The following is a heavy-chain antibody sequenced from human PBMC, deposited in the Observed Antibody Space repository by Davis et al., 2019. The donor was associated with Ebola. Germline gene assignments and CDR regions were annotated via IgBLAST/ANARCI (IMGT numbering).Heavy chain of an antibody. CDR2: MNPNSGNT. D-gene: IGHD6-13*01. CDR1: GYTFTSYD. V-gene: IGHV1-8*01. Sequence: ASVKVSCKASGYTFTSYDINWVRQATGQGLEWMGWMNPNSGNTGYAQKFQGRVTMTRNTSISTAYMELSSLRSEDTAVYYCARVAAAGTSYYYYGMDVWGQGTTVTVSS. J-gene: IGHJ6*02. CDR3: ARVAAAGTSYYYYGMDV.